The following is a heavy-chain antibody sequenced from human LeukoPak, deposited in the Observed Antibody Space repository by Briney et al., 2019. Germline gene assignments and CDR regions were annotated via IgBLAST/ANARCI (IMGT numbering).Heavy chain of an antibody. Sequence: GGSPRLSCAASGFTFDDYGMSWVRQAPGKGLEWVSGINWNGGSTGYADSVKGRFTISRDNAKNSLYLQMNSLRAEDTALYYCARAEYSSSSGEDYYYMDVWGKGTTVTVSS. D-gene: IGHD6-6*01. J-gene: IGHJ6*03. CDR1: GFTFDDYG. CDR3: ARAEYSSSSGEDYYYMDV. V-gene: IGHV3-20*04. CDR2: INWNGGST.